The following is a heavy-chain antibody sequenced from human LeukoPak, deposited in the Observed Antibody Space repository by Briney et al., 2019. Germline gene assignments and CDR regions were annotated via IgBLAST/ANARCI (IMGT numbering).Heavy chain of an antibody. J-gene: IGHJ4*02. CDR1: GFTFSSYA. CDR3: TRAGLLWFGESKSDY. V-gene: IGHV3-23*01. Sequence: GGSLRLSCAASGFTFSSYAMSWVRQAPGKGLAWVSTISGGSGSTYCADSVKGRFTISRDNAKNSLYLQMNSLRAEDTAVYYCTRAGLLWFGESKSDYWGQGTLVTVSS. CDR2: ISGGSGST. D-gene: IGHD3-10*01.